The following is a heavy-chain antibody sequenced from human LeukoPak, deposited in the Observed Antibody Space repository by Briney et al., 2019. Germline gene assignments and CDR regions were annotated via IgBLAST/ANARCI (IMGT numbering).Heavy chain of an antibody. V-gene: IGHV1-69*13. Sequence: AASVKVSCKASGGTFSSYAISWVRQAPGQGLEWMGGIIPIFGTANYAQKFQGRVTITADESTSTAYMELSSLRSEDTAVYYCARSGFNWFDPWGQGTLVTVSS. CDR1: GGTFSSYA. CDR3: ARSGFNWFDP. CDR2: IIPIFGTA. J-gene: IGHJ5*02.